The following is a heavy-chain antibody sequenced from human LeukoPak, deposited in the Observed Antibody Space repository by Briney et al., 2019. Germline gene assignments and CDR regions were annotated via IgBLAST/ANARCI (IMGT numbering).Heavy chain of an antibody. CDR2: INTDGSTT. V-gene: IGHV3-74*01. CDR3: ARSGYSSGWLPDY. J-gene: IGHJ4*02. Sequence: GGSLRLSCAASGFTFSNYWMHWVRQAPRKGLVWVSRINTDGSTTTYADSVKGRFTISRDNAKNTLSLQMNSLRVEDTAVYYCARSGYSSGWLPDYWGQGTLVTVSS. D-gene: IGHD6-19*01. CDR1: GFTFSNYW.